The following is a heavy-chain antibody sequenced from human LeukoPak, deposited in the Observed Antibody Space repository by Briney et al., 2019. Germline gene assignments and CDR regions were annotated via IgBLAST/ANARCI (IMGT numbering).Heavy chain of an antibody. Sequence: GGSLRLSCAASGFTFSDYYMTWIRQAPGKGLEGVSYISNSGSTIYYADSVKGRFPISRDNGKNSLYLQMNSLRAEDTAVYYCAREHTSGTYYIDYWGQGTLVTVSS. CDR3: AREHTSGTYYIDY. V-gene: IGHV3-11*01. CDR1: GFTFSDYY. CDR2: ISNSGSTI. D-gene: IGHD1-26*01. J-gene: IGHJ4*02.